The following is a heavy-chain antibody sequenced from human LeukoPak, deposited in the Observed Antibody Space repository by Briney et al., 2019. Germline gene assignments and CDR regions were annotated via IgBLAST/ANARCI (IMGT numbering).Heavy chain of an antibody. CDR3: ASPVAGTF. D-gene: IGHD6-19*01. Sequence: GGSLRLSCTTSGFNFNNAWMNWVRQAPGKGLEWVSSISSSSSYIYYADSVKGRFTISRDNAKNSLYLQMNSLRAEDTAVYYCASPVAGTFWGQGTLVTVSS. J-gene: IGHJ4*02. CDR2: ISSSSSYI. V-gene: IGHV3-21*01. CDR1: GFNFNNAW.